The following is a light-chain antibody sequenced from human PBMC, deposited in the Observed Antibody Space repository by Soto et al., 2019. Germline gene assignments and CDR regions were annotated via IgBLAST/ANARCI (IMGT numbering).Light chain of an antibody. V-gene: IGKV2-30*01. CDR2: KVS. CDR1: QSLAYIDGNTY. J-gene: IGKJ2*01. Sequence: EVVMPQSPLSLPVTLGQPASISCRSSQSLAYIDGNTYLSWFQQRPGQSPRRLIYKVSNRESGVPDRVSGSGSGTDFTLKISRVDAEDVGVYYCMQGTHWPPYTFGQGTKLEIK. CDR3: MQGTHWPPYT.